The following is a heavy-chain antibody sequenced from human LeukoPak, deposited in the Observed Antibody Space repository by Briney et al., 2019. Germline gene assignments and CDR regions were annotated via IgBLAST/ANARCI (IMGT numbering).Heavy chain of an antibody. CDR3: AKGIYSSGWSYFDY. D-gene: IGHD6-19*01. CDR1: GSTFSNSA. Sequence: PGGSLRLSCAAYGSTFSNSAMSWVRQAPGKGLEWVSTLSGSGITTYYADSVKGRFTISRDNSKNTLYLQMNSLRAEDTAVYYCAKGIYSSGWSYFDYWGHGTLVTVSS. CDR2: LSGSGITT. J-gene: IGHJ4*01. V-gene: IGHV3-23*01.